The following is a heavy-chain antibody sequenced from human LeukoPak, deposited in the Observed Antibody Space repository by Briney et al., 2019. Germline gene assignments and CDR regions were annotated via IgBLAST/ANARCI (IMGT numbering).Heavy chain of an antibody. Sequence: SQTLSLTCAISGDTVSSNNAAWNWIRQSPSRGLEWLGRTYYKSKWYNDYAVSVQSRITISPDTSENQFSLQLNSVTPEDTAVYYCARSRLMDSGWYGDSFDMWGGGTMVTVP. CDR3: ARSRLMDSGWYGDSFDM. D-gene: IGHD6-19*01. CDR1: GDTVSSNNAA. CDR2: TYYKSKWYN. J-gene: IGHJ3*02. V-gene: IGHV6-1*01.